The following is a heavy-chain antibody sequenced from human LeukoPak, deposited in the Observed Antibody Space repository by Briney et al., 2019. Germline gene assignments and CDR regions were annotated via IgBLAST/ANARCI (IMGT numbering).Heavy chain of an antibody. D-gene: IGHD3-16*02. CDR1: GGSFSGYY. V-gene: IGHV4-34*01. Sequence: SETLSLTCAVYGGSFSGYYWSWIRQPPGKGLEWIGEINHSGSTNYNPSLKSRVTISVDTSKNQFSLRLSSVTAADTAVYYCARIQIMITFGGVIVYNWFDPWGQGTLVTVSS. CDR3: ARIQIMITFGGVIVYNWFDP. CDR2: INHSGST. J-gene: IGHJ5*02.